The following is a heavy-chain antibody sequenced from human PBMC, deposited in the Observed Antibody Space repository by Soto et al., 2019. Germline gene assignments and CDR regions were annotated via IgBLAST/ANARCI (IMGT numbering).Heavy chain of an antibody. V-gene: IGHV3-23*01. CDR2: IGTDGNT. Sequence: GGSLRLSCAASGFTFNSYAMNWVRQAPGKGLAWVSAIGTDGNTYYANSVKGRFTISRDNSRTTLYLQMDSLRVEDTALYYCVRKYPGTRPFDYWGQGTLVTVSS. CDR3: VRKYPGTRPFDY. CDR1: GFTFNSYA. J-gene: IGHJ4*01. D-gene: IGHD2-2*01.